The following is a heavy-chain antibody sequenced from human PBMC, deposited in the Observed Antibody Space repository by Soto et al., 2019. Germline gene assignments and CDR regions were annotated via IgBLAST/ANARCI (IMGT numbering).Heavy chain of an antibody. CDR2: MQHTGNT. J-gene: IGHJ5*02. V-gene: IGHV4-4*07. CDR3: AKDVSSRRWFAP. D-gene: IGHD3-16*01. CDR1: GDSIRRYH. Sequence: QVQLQASGPGLVKPSETLSLTCAVSGDSIRRYHWSWIRQTAGKGLEWIGRMQHTGNTNYNPSLKSRFTMSVDTSKNQISLKMPSVTAADTAVYFCAKDVSSRRWFAPWGQGILVIVSS.